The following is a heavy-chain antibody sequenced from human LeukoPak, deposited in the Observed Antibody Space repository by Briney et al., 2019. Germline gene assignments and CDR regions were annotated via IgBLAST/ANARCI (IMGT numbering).Heavy chain of an antibody. CDR1: GYTFTGYY. D-gene: IGHD3-9*01. CDR3: ARDTGILTGYSPLDY. CDR2: INPNSGGT. Sequence: ASVKVSCKASGYTFTGYYMHWVRQAPGQGLEWMGWINPNSGGTSYAQKFQGRVTMTRDTSISTAYMELSRLRSDDTAVYYCARDTGILTGYSPLDYWGQGTLVTVSS. J-gene: IGHJ4*02. V-gene: IGHV1-2*02.